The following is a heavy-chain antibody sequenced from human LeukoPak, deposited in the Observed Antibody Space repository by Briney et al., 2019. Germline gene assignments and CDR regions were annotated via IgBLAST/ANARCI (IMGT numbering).Heavy chain of an antibody. D-gene: IGHD4-17*01. V-gene: IGHV4-34*01. CDR3: ARVPHDYGDYLGVILWFDP. CDR1: GGSFSGYY. J-gene: IGHJ5*02. CDR2: INHSGST. Sequence: SETLSLTCAVYGGSFSGYYWSWIRQPPGKGLEWIGGINHSGSTNYNPSLKSRVTLSVDTSKNQFSLKLSSVTAADTAVYYCARVPHDYGDYLGVILWFDPWGQGTLVTVSS.